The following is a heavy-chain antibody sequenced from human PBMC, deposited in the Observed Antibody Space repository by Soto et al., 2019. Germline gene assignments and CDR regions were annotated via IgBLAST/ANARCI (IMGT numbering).Heavy chain of an antibody. V-gene: IGHV1-18*01. CDR1: GYTFTSYG. J-gene: IGHJ2*01. CDR2: ISAYYGNT. CDR3: ARAPFGVPPWYFDL. Sequence: ASVKVSCKASGYTFTSYGISWVRQAPGQGLEWMGWISAYYGNTNYAQKLQGRVTITADTSTSTAYMELSSLRSDDTAVYYCARAPFGVPPWYFDLWGRGTLVTGSS. D-gene: IGHD3-3*01.